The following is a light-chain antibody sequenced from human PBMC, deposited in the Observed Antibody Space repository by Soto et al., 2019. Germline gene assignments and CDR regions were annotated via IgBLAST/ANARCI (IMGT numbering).Light chain of an antibody. V-gene: IGKV1-27*01. CDR1: QGISNY. Sequence: DIQMTQSPSSLSASVGDRVTITCRASQGISNYLAWYQQKPGKVPKLLIYTASTLQSGVPSRFSGSGSGTDFTLTISRLQPEDVATYYCQNYNSAPQLTFGGGTKVEIK. CDR3: QNYNSAPQLT. J-gene: IGKJ4*01. CDR2: TAS.